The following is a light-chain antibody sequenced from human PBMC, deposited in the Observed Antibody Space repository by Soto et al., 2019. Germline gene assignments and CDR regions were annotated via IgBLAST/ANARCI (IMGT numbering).Light chain of an antibody. CDR3: ETWDTNTWV. V-gene: IGLV4-60*02. J-gene: IGLJ3*02. CDR1: VGTRNYI. Sequence: QAVLPKSSFALPSLGSWAKPPSPLGVGTRNYIIAWHQQQPGRAPRYLLKLERSGSYNKGSGVPDRFSGSSSGADRYLTISNLQFEDEADYYCETWDTNTWVFGGGTKLTVL. CDR2: LERSGSY.